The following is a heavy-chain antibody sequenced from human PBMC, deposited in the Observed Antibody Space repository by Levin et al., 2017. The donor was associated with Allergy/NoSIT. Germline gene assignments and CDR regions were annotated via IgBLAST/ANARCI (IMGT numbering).Heavy chain of an antibody. Sequence: GGSLRLSCAASGFTVSSNYMSWVRQAPGKGLEWVSVIYSGGSTYYADSVKGRFTISRDNSKNTLYLQMNSLRAEDTAVYYCARERYYYDSSGDYYYYGMDVWGQGTTVTVSS. D-gene: IGHD3-22*01. CDR2: IYSGGST. CDR3: ARERYYYDSSGDYYYYGMDV. CDR1: GFTVSSNY. J-gene: IGHJ6*02. V-gene: IGHV3-53*01.